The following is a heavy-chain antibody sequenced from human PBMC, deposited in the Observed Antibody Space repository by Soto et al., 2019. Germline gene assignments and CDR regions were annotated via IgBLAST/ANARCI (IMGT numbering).Heavy chain of an antibody. CDR2: IYSGGST. D-gene: IGHD2-15*01. CDR1: GFTVSSNY. V-gene: IGHV3-53*02. J-gene: IGHJ4*02. CDR3: ASGYCSGGSCYGRRGYFDY. Sequence: EVQLVETGGGLIQPGGSLRLSCAASGFTVSSNYMIWVRQAPGKGLEWVSVIYSGGSTYYADSVKGRFTISRDNSKNTLYLQMNSLRAEDTAVYYCASGYCSGGSCYGRRGYFDYWGQGTLVTVSS.